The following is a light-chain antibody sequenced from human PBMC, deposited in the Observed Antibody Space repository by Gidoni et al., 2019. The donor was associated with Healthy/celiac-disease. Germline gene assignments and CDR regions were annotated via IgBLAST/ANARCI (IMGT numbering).Light chain of an antibody. V-gene: IGKV1-5*03. CDR1: QSISSW. CDR2: KAS. Sequence: DIQMTQSPSTLSASVGDRVTITCRASQSISSWLAWYQQKPGKAPKLLIYKASSLESGVPSRVSGSGSWTEFTLTISSLQPDDFATYYCQQYNSYSRTFGQGTKVEIK. J-gene: IGKJ1*01. CDR3: QQYNSYSRT.